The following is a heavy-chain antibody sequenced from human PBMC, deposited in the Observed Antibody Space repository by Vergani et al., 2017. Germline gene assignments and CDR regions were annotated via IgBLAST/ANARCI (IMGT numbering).Heavy chain of an antibody. V-gene: IGHV4-61*10. CDR3: ARTAATAGYYYYYYYRDV. CDR2: FYYSGST. D-gene: IGHD6-13*01. J-gene: IGHJ6*03. Sequence: QVQLQESGPGLVKPSETLSLTCTVSGGSVSSGSYYWSWIRPPAGKGVVWIVYFYYSGSTNYNPSLKSRVTIPVDTSKNPFSLNLSSVTAADTAVEYCARTAATAGYYYYYYYRDVWGKGTTVTVSS. CDR1: GGSVSSGSYY.